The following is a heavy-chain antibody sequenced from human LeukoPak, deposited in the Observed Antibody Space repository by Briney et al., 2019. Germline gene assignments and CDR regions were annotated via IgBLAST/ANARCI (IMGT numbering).Heavy chain of an antibody. CDR2: IYYSGST. CDR1: GGSISTYY. J-gene: IGHJ4*02. V-gene: IGHV4-59*12. CDR3: ASLTAVPGDYYFHY. D-gene: IGHD6-19*01. Sequence: SETLSLTCTVSGGSISTYYWSWIRQPPGKGLEWIGYIYYSGSTSYNPSLKSRVTISVDTSKNQFPLKLSSVTAAATAVYYCASLTAVPGDYYFHYWGQGTLVTVSS.